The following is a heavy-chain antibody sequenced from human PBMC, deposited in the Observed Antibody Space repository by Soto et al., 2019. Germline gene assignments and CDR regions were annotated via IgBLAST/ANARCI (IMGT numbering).Heavy chain of an antibody. D-gene: IGHD1-1*01. Sequence: QVQLVESGGGVAQPGRSLRLSCAASGFTFSSYAMHWVRQAPGKGLEWVAVISYDGSNKYYADSVKGRFTISRDNSKNTLYLQMNSLRAEDTAVYYCARDRLRYNWNDFPYYYYGMDVWGQGTTVIVSS. CDR2: ISYDGSNK. CDR1: GFTFSSYA. J-gene: IGHJ6*02. V-gene: IGHV3-30-3*01. CDR3: ARDRLRYNWNDFPYYYYGMDV.